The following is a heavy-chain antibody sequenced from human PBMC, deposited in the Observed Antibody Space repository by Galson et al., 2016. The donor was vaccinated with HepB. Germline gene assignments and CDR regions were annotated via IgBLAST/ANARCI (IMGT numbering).Heavy chain of an antibody. D-gene: IGHD3-10*01. CDR2: IIPNFGTA. V-gene: IGHV1-69*13. CDR1: GGTSNTYS. Sequence: SVKVSCKAYGGTSNTYSLSWVRQAPGQGLEWMGGIIPNFGTANYAQRFQGRVTITADETLTTAYMELTSLTFEDTAVYYCARGPFGSGSYYDRFYYLDHWGQGTQVSVSS. J-gene: IGHJ4*02. CDR3: ARGPFGSGSYYDRFYYLDH.